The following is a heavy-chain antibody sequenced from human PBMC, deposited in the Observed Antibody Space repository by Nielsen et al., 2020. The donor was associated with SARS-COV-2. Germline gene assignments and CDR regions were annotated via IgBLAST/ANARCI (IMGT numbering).Heavy chain of an antibody. CDR2: ISGSGGST. CDR3: AKAIYNTSPLFDY. Sequence: GGPLRLSFVASGFTFSNYAMTWVPKAPGKGLEWVSTISGSGGSTYSADPVKGRFTISRDNSKNTLYLQMNSLRAEDTAVYYCAKAIYNTSPLFDYWGQGTLVTVSS. J-gene: IGHJ4*02. CDR1: GFTFSNYA. D-gene: IGHD1-14*01. V-gene: IGHV3-23*01.